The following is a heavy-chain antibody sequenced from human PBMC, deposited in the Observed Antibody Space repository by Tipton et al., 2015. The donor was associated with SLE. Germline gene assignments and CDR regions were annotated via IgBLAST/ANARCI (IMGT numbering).Heavy chain of an antibody. CDR2: IYYSGST. D-gene: IGHD3/OR15-3a*01. CDR1: GGSFSGYY. V-gene: IGHV4-59*01. Sequence: TLSLTCAVYGGSFSGYYWSWIRQPPGKGLEWIGYIYYSGSTNYHPSLKGQGTISVDTSKNQFSLKLTSVTAADTAVYYCARRDFWTGYFDYWGQGTLVTVSS. CDR3: ARRDFWTGYFDY. J-gene: IGHJ4*02.